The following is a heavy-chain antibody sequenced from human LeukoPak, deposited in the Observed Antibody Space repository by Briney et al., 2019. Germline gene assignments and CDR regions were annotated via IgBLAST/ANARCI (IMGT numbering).Heavy chain of an antibody. CDR3: ARFGREDV. CDR1: GGSISSYY. J-gene: IGHJ6*04. V-gene: IGHV4-4*07. D-gene: IGHD3-10*01. Sequence: SDTLSLTRTVSGGSISSYYWSWIRQPAGKGLELIGRIYTSGSTNYKPSLKSRVTMSVDTSKNQFSLKLSFVTAADTAVYYCARFGREDVWGKGTTVTVSS. CDR2: IYTSGST.